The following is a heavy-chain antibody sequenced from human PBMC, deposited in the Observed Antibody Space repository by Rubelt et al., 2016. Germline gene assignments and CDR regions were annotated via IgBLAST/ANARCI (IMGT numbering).Heavy chain of an antibody. J-gene: IGHJ6*02. CDR3: ARGPDYGDYGVDYYYYYGMDV. D-gene: IGHD4-17*01. Sequence: GRFTISRDNSKNTPYLQMNSLRAEDTAVYYCARGPDYGDYGVDYYYYYGMDVWGQGTTVTVSS. V-gene: IGHV3-30*07.